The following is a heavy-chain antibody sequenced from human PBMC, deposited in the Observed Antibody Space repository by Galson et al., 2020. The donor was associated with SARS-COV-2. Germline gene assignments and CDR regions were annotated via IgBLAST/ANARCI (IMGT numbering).Heavy chain of an antibody. CDR1: GFSFTASA. J-gene: IGHJ4*02. CDR3: AAARGSSGVKH. D-gene: IGHD3-22*01. Sequence: SVKVSCKTSGFSFTASAVQWVRQARGQRLEWIGWIVVGSGNTNYAQKFQERVTITRDMSTSTAYMELSSLRSEDTAVYYCAAARGSSGVKHWGQGTLVTVSS. CDR2: IVVGSGNT. V-gene: IGHV1-58*01.